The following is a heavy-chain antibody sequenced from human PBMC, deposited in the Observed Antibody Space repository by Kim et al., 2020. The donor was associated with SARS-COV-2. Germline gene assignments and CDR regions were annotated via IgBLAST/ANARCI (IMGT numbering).Heavy chain of an antibody. J-gene: IGHJ4*02. D-gene: IGHD6-19*01. V-gene: IGHV3-33*05. CDR3: ARVSGQWLVYYFDY. CDR2: ISYDGSNK. Sequence: GGSLRLSCAASGFTFSSYGMHWVRQAPGKGLEWVAVISYDGSNKYYADSVKGRFTISRDNSKNTLYLQMNSLRAEDTAVYYCARVSGQWLVYYFDYWGQGTLVTVSS. CDR1: GFTFSSYG.